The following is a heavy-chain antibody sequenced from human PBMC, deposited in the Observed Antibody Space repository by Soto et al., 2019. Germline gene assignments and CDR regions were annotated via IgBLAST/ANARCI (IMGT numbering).Heavy chain of an antibody. CDR3: AKQSPSGYYDSSPADY. CDR2: ISGSGGST. J-gene: IGHJ4*02. CDR1: GFTFCSYA. Sequence: EVQLLESGGGLVQPGGSLRLSCAASGFTFCSYAMSWFRQAPGKGLEWVSAISGSGGSTYYADSVKGRVTNSRDNSKNSLYLQMNSLRAEDTAVYYCAKQSPSGYYDSSPADYWGQGTLDTVSS. V-gene: IGHV3-23*01. D-gene: IGHD3-22*01.